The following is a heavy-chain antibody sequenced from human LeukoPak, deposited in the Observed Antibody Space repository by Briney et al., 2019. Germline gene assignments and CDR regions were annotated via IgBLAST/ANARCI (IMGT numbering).Heavy chain of an antibody. CDR1: GYTFTSYG. J-gene: IGHJ4*02. CDR3: ASGYYDILTGYDWFDY. Sequence: GASVKVSCKASGYTFTSYGISWVRQAPGQGLEWMGWISAYNGNTNYAQKLQGRVTMTTDTSTSTAYMELRSLRSDDTAAYYCASGYYDILTGYDWFDYWGQGTLVTVSS. CDR2: ISAYNGNT. V-gene: IGHV1-18*01. D-gene: IGHD3-9*01.